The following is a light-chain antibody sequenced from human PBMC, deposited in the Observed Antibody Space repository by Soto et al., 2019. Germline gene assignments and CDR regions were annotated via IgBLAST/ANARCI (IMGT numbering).Light chain of an antibody. J-gene: IGKJ2*01. CDR1: QGVSAI. V-gene: IGKV1-39*01. CDR3: QQSYKTPHT. CDR2: AAS. Sequence: DILMTQSPSSVAAYVGDRVTITCRASQGVSAILLWYQQRQGPAPKLLIYAASNLLSGVPSRFSGSGSGTNFTLTISSLQPEDFATYYCQQSYKTPHTFGQGTKLETK.